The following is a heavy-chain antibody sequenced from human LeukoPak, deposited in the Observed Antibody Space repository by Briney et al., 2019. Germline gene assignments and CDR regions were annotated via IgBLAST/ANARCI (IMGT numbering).Heavy chain of an antibody. J-gene: IGHJ6*03. V-gene: IGHV1-69*05. CDR3: ARAAGGTRNYYMDV. D-gene: IGHD3-16*01. CDR1: GCTFSSYA. CDR2: IIPIFGTA. Sequence: SVKVSCKASGCTFSSYAISWVRQAPGQGLEWMGRIIPIFGTANYAQKFQGRVTITTDESTSTAYMELSSLRSEDTAVYYCARAAGGTRNYYMDVWGKGTTATVSS.